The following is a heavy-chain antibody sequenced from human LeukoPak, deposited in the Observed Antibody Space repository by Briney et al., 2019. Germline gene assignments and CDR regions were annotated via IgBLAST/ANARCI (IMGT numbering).Heavy chain of an antibody. CDR1: GGTFSSYA. J-gene: IGHJ4*02. Sequence: SVKVSCKASGGTFSSYAISWVRQVPGQGLEWMGRIIPIFGIANYAQKFQGRVTITADKSTSTAYMELSSLRSEDTAVYYCARAADPDFDYWGQGTLVTVSS. CDR3: ARAADPDFDY. V-gene: IGHV1-69*04. CDR2: IIPIFGIA.